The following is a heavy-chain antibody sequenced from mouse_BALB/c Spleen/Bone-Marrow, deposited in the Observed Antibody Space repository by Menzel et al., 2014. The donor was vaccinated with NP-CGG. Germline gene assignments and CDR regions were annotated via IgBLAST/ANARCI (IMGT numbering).Heavy chain of an antibody. D-gene: IGHD3-1*01. CDR3: ARHVGNPYAMDY. V-gene: IGHV5-12-2*01. CDR1: GFTLSSYT. CDR2: ISNGGGST. Sequence: EVMLVESGGGLVQPGGSLKLSCAASGFTLSSYTMSWVRQTPEKWLEWVAYISNGGGSTYYPDTVKGRFTISRDNAKNTLYLQMSSLKSEDTAMYYCARHVGNPYAMDYWGQGTSVTVSS. J-gene: IGHJ4*01.